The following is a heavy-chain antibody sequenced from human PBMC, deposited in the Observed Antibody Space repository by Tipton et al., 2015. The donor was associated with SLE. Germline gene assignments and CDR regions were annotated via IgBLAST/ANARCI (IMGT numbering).Heavy chain of an antibody. J-gene: IGHJ4*02. CDR2: IKEDGSDK. CDR3: APYSTSYGYFDY. V-gene: IGHV3-7*01. CDR1: GFTFSSYW. Sequence: SLRLSCAASGFTFSSYWMSWVRQAPGKGLEWVANIKEDGSDKYYVDSVKGRFTISRDNAKDSLYLQMNSLRAEDTAVYYCAPYSTSYGYFDYWGQGTLVTVSS. D-gene: IGHD5-18*01.